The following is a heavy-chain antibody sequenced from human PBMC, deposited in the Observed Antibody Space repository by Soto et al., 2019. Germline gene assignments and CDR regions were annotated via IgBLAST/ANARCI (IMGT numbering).Heavy chain of an antibody. J-gene: IGHJ4*02. D-gene: IGHD1-1*01. CDR1: GGSISSYY. CDR3: AREDQLFYYFDY. Sequence: SETLSLTCTVSGGSISSYYWSWIRQPPGKGLEWIGYIYYSGSTNYIPSLKSRVTISVDTSKNHFSLKLSSVTAADTAVYYCAREDQLFYYFDYRGQGTLSTVSS. V-gene: IGHV4-59*01. CDR2: IYYSGST.